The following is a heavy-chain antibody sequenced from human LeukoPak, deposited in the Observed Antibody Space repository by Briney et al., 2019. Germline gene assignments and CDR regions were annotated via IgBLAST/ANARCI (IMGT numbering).Heavy chain of an antibody. CDR2: IYYSGGT. V-gene: IGHV4-59*01. Sequence: SETLSLTCTVSGGSISSNYWGWIRQPPGKGLEWIGYIYYSGGTNYNPSLKGRVTISVDTSKNQFSLKLSSVTAADTAVYYCARGGRLGFDPWGQGTLVTVSS. CDR3: ARGGRLGFDP. J-gene: IGHJ5*02. CDR1: GGSISSNY. D-gene: IGHD3-16*01.